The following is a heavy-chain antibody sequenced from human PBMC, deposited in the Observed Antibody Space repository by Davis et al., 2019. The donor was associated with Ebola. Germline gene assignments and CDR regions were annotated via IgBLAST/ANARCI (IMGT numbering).Heavy chain of an antibody. CDR2: IYYSGST. V-gene: IGHV4-61*01. Sequence: SETLSLTCTVSGGSVSSGSYYWSWIRQPPGKGLEWIGYIYYSGSTNYNPSLKSRVTISVDTSKNQFSLKLSSVTAADTAVYYCARQSGSVYWGQGTLVTVSS. D-gene: IGHD5-12*01. CDR1: GGSVSSGSYY. CDR3: ARQSGSVY. J-gene: IGHJ4*02.